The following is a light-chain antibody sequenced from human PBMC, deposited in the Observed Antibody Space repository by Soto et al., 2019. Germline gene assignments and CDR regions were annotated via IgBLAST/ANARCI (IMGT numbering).Light chain of an antibody. V-gene: IGKV3-20*01. CDR2: SAF. J-gene: IGKJ1*01. Sequence: EIVLTQSPGTLSLSPGERGTLSCRASQSVSSNYLAWYQQKPGQAPRLLIYSAFSRATGIPDRFSGSGSGTELPLNISQLEPEDFGGYYCQYYGSSPWTFGQGTKVEIK. CDR1: QSVSSNY. CDR3: QYYGSSPWT.